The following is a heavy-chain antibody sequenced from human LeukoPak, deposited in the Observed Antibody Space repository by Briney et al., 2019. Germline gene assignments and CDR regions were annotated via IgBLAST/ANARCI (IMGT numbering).Heavy chain of an antibody. V-gene: IGHV4-30-4*08. CDR3: ARNYDILSHMDV. Sequence: SQTLSLTCTVSGGTINSGEHYWGWIRQTPGKGLEWIGYIYHNGRTYSNPSLKSRLDLSVDTSKNQFSLKLTSVTVADTALYYCARNYDILSHMDVWGKGTTVTVCS. CDR1: GGTINSGEHY. CDR2: IYHNGRT. D-gene: IGHD3-9*01. J-gene: IGHJ6*03.